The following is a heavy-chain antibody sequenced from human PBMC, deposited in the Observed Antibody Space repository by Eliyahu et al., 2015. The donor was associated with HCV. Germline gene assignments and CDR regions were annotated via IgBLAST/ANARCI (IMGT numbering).Heavy chain of an antibody. CDR2: ISSSGSTI. V-gene: IGHV3-48*03. D-gene: IGHD2-2*01. Sequence: EVQLVESGGGLVQPGGSLRLSCAASGFTFSSYEMNWVRQAPGKGLEWVSYISSSGSTIYYADSVKGRFTISRDNAKNSLYLQMNSLRAEDTAVYYCARENFLVYCSSTSCPNYGMDVWGQGTTVTVSS. J-gene: IGHJ6*02. CDR3: ARENFLVYCSSTSCPNYGMDV. CDR1: GFTFSSYE.